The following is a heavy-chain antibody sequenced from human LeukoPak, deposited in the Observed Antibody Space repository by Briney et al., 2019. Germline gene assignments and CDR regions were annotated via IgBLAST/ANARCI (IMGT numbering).Heavy chain of an antibody. V-gene: IGHV1-69*13. CDR3: ARLPVPAAIGHWFDP. CDR2: IIPIFGTA. CDR1: GGTFSSYA. D-gene: IGHD2-2*02. Sequence: GASVKVSCKASGGTFSSYAISWVRQAPGQGLEWMGGIIPIFGTANYAQKFQGRVTITADESTSTAYMELSSLRSEDTAVYYCARLPVPAAIGHWFDPWGQGALVTVSS. J-gene: IGHJ5*02.